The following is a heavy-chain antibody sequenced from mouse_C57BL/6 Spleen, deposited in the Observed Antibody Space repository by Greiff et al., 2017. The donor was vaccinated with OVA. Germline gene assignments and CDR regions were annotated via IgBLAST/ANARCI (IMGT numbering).Heavy chain of an antibody. CDR2: IYPGSGST. V-gene: IGHV1-55*01. CDR1: GYTFTSYW. D-gene: IGHD1-2*01. Sequence: VQLQQPGAELVKPGASVKLSCKASGYTFTSYWITWVKQRPGHGLEWIGDIYPGSGSTNYNEKFKSKATLTVDTSSSTASMQLSSLTSEDAAVYYCARSISLGSYGDWGQGTTLTVAS. J-gene: IGHJ2*01. CDR3: ARSISLGSYGD.